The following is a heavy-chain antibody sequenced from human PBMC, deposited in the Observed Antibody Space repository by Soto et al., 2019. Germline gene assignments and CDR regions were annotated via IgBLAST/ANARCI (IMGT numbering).Heavy chain of an antibody. D-gene: IGHD1-1*01. J-gene: IGHJ6*02. Sequence: GGSLRLSCAASGFTFHNHGMHWVRQVRGKGLEWVAGISWDTGRAAYADSVKGRFLIYRDNAKNSLYLQMNSLRTEDTALYYCPKDISGMFFSYMDVWGQGTTVNVSS. CDR2: ISWDTGRA. CDR3: PKDISGMFFSYMDV. V-gene: IGHV3-9*01. CDR1: GFTFHNHG.